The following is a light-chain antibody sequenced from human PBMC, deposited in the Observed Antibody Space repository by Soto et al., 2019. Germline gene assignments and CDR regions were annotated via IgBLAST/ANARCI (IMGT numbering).Light chain of an antibody. Sequence: QSALTQPPSASGSPGQSVTISCTGTSSDIGGYNYVSWYQQHPGKAPKFMIYEVSKRPSGVPARFSGSKSGNTASLTVSGLQAEDEADYYCYSYAGSNLYVFGTGTKLTVL. V-gene: IGLV2-8*01. CDR1: SSDIGGYNY. CDR3: YSYAGSNLYV. CDR2: EVS. J-gene: IGLJ1*01.